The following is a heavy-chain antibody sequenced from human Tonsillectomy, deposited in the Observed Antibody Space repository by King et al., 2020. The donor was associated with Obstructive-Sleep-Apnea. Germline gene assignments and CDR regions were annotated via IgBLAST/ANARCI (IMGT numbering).Heavy chain of an antibody. V-gene: IGHV1-8*02. J-gene: IGHJ5*02. CDR2: LNPNSGTT. Sequence: QLVQSGAEVKKPGASVTVSCKASGYSFINCDINWVRQAAGQGLEWLGWLNPNSGTTGYAQKFRDRVVMTRDTSTSTAFMDLDSLTYDDTAVYFCTTSAYSSSWHPWFDRWGQGTLVTVS. D-gene: IGHD6-13*01. CDR3: TTSAYSSSWHPWFDR. CDR1: GYSFINCD.